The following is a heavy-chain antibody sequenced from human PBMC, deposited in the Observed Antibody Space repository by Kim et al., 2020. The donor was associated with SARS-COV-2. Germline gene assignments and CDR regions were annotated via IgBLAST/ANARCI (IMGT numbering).Heavy chain of an antibody. J-gene: IGHJ6*02. CDR2: TAI. V-gene: IGHV3-48*02. Sequence: TAIYYADSVKGRFTISRDNAKESRSLKMNSLRDEDTAVYYCARDGHGMDVWGHGTTVTVSS. CDR3: ARDGHGMDV.